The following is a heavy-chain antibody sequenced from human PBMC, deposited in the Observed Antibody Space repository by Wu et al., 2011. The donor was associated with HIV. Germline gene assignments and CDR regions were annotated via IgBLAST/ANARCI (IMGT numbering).Heavy chain of an antibody. CDR2: INPNSGDT. CDR1: GYTFTAYY. D-gene: IGHD3-16*01. V-gene: IGHV1-2*02. Sequence: QVQLGQSGAEVKKPGASVKVSCKASGYTFTAYYMHWVRQAPGQGLEWMGWINPNSGDTYYAQKFQGRVSMPRDTSISTAYMELRRLSSDDTAVYYCARDLGAVRRYMDVWGTGPWSPSPQ. CDR3: ARDLGAVRRYMDV. J-gene: IGHJ6*04.